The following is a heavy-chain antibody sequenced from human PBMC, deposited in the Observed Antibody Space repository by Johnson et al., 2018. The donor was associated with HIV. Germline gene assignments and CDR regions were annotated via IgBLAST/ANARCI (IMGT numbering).Heavy chain of an antibody. CDR2: LFSGGTT. CDR3: ARSYYDSGGYYHDAFDI. CDR1: GFTVSGYY. D-gene: IGHD3-22*01. J-gene: IGHJ3*02. V-gene: IGHV3-66*01. Sequence: VQLVESGGGVVRPGGSLKLSCAASGFTVSGYYMSWVRQAPGKGLEWVAVLFSGGTTYYADSVKGRFTISRDNSKNSLYLQMNSLRAEDTALYYCARSYYDSGGYYHDAFDIWGQGTMVTVSS.